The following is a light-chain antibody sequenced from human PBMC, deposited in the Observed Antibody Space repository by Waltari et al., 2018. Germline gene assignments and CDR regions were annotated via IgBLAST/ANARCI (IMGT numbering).Light chain of an antibody. CDR3: QQYDDLPTWT. CDR1: QDICNH. CDR2: DAS. Sequence: DIQMTQSLSSLSASIGDRFTIPCQASQDICNHLNWYQQKPGKAPKLLIYDASNLEIGVPSRISGSGSGTDFTFTINRLQPEDVGTYYCQQYDDLPTWTFGQGTKVEIK. V-gene: IGKV1-33*01. J-gene: IGKJ1*01.